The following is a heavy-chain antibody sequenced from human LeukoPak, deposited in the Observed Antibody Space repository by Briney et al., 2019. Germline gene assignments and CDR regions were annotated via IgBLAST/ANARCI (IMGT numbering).Heavy chain of an antibody. J-gene: IGHJ4*02. CDR3: ARHSIVGATNFDY. CDR2: IYYSGST. Sequence: SETLSLTCTVSGASITSYYWSWLRQPPGKGLEWIGYIYYSGSTTYKPSLNSGVTISENTSKKHFSLMLSPVTAATTAGYSRARHSIVGATNFDYWGQGTLVTVSS. D-gene: IGHD1-26*01. CDR1: GASITSYY. V-gene: IGHV4-59*08.